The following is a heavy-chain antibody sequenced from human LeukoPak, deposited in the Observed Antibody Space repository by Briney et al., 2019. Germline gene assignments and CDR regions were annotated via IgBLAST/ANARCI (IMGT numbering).Heavy chain of an antibody. V-gene: IGHV1-18*01. CDR2: ISAYNGNT. D-gene: IGHD3-3*01. CDR1: GYTFTSYG. CDR3: ARERTSYYDFWSGTTTNWFDP. Sequence: ASVKVSCKASGYTFTSYGISWVRQAPGQGLEWMGWISAYNGNTNYAQKLQGRVTMTTDTSTSTAYMELRSLRSDDTAVYYCARERTSYYDFWSGTTTNWFDPWGQGTLVTVSS. J-gene: IGHJ5*02.